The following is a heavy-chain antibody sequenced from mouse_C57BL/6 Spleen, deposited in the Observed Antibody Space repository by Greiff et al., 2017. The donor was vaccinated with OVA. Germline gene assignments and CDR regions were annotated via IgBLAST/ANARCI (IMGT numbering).Heavy chain of an antibody. CDR1: GYTFTSYW. CDR2: IHPNSGST. D-gene: IGHD1-1*01. V-gene: IGHV1-64*01. J-gene: IGHJ3*01. CDR3: ARTIYYGSSFAY. Sequence: QVQLKQPGAELVKPGASVKLSCKASGYTFTSYWMHWVKQRPGQGLEWIGMIHPNSGSTNYNEKFKSKATLTVDKSSSTAYMQLSSLTSEDSAVYYCARTIYYGSSFAYWGQGTLVTVSA.